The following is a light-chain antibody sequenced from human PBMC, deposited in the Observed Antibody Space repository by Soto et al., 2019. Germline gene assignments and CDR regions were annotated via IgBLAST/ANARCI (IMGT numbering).Light chain of an antibody. J-gene: IGKJ5*01. Sequence: EIVLTQSPATLSLAPGERARLSCRASQSVSSYLAWYQQKPGQAPRLLIYDASNRATGIPARFSGSGSGTDFTLTISSLEPEDFAVYYCQQRSNWPPGFGQGTRLEIK. CDR2: DAS. CDR3: QQRSNWPPG. V-gene: IGKV3-11*01. CDR1: QSVSSY.